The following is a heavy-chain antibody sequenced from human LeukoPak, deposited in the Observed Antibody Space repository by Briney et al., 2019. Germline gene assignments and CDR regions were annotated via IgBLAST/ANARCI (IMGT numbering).Heavy chain of an antibody. Sequence: GGSLRLSCAASGFTFSSYAMSWVRQAPGKGLEWVSAISGSGGSTYYADSVKGRFTISRDNSKNTLYLQMNSLRAGDTAVYYCARGIAVAGGFDYWGQGILVTVSS. CDR2: ISGSGGST. D-gene: IGHD6-19*01. CDR1: GFTFSSYA. J-gene: IGHJ4*02. V-gene: IGHV3-23*01. CDR3: ARGIAVAGGFDY.